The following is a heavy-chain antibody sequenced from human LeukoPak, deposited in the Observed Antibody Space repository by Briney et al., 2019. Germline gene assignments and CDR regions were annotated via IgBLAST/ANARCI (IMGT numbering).Heavy chain of an antibody. V-gene: IGHV3-21*01. Sequence: GGSLRLSCAASGFTFSRHTMNWVRQAPGKGLEWVSSISSSSSYIYYADSVKGRFTISRDNTKNSLHLQMNSLRVEDTAVYCASGGSGYGDPFDYWGQGTLVTVSS. CDR2: ISSSSSYI. CDR1: GFTFSRHT. D-gene: IGHD4-17*01. J-gene: IGHJ4*02. CDR3: SGGSGYGDPFDY.